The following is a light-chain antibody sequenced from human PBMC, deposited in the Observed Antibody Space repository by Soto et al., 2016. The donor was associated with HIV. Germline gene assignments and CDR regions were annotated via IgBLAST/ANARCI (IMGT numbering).Light chain of an antibody. CDR1: QSLLHSDGGTY. CDR2: RIS. J-gene: IGKJ4*01. CDR3: MQITQSPLT. V-gene: IGKV2-24*01. Sequence: EIVLTQTPLFSPVILGQPASISCRSSQSLLHSDGGTYLSWLQQRPGQPPRLLIYRISKRFSGVPDRFSGSGSGTDFTLNISKVEAEDVGVYYCMQITQSPLTFGGGTTVEIK.